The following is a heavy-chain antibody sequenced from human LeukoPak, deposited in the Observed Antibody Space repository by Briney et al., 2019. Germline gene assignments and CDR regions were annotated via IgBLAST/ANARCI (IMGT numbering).Heavy chain of an antibody. D-gene: IGHD2-15*01. V-gene: IGHV3-7*01. Sequence: GGSLRLSCAASGFTFSNYWMSWVRQAPGKGLEWVANINQDGSETYYADSVKGRFTMSRDNAKNSLGLQMNSLRAEDTAVYYCARPELPGWSVLFDFWGQGTLVTVSS. CDR3: ARPELPGWSVLFDF. J-gene: IGHJ4*02. CDR2: INQDGSET. CDR1: GFTFSNYW.